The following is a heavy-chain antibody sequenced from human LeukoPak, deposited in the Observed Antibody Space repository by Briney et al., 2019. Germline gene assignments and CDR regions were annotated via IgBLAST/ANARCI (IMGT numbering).Heavy chain of an antibody. D-gene: IGHD6-19*01. CDR3: ARDFRSGTFDY. V-gene: IGHV3-30*03. CDR2: ISYDGNNK. CDR1: GFTFSSYG. J-gene: IGHJ4*02. Sequence: GGSLRLSCAASGFTFSSYGMHWVRQAPGKGLEWVAVISYDGNNKYYADSVKGRFTISRDNSKNTLFLQMNSLRAEDTAIYYCARDFRSGTFDYWGQGTLVTVSS.